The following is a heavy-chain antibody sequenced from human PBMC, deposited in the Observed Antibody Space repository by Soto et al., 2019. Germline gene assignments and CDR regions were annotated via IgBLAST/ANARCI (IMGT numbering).Heavy chain of an antibody. CDR2: ISYDGTNK. Sequence: QVQLVESGGGEVQSGRSLTISCAASGFTFSTYGMHWVRQTPGKGLEWVAVISYDGTNKFYSDSVKGRITVSRDNFKNRLTLQMNSLRDDDTAVYSSAKDMQSYGDYDYYCNVLDVCCVGRRVTVSS. CDR3: AKDMQSYGDYDYYCNVLDV. J-gene: IGHJ6*04. V-gene: IGHV3-30*18. CDR1: GFTFSTYG. D-gene: IGHD4-17*01.